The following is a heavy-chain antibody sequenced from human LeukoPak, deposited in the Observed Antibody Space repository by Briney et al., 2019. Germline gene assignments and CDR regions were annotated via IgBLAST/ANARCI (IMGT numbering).Heavy chain of an antibody. D-gene: IGHD2-15*01. CDR1: GFTFSSYA. CDR2: IPYDGSNK. CDR3: AKDFRRRYCSGGSCYFAEYFQH. Sequence: GRSLRLSCAASGFTFSSYAMHWVRQAPGKGLEWVAVIPYDGSNKYYADSVKGRFTISRDNSKNTLYLQMNSLRAEDTAVYYCAKDFRRRYCSGGSCYFAEYFQHWGQGTLVTVSS. J-gene: IGHJ1*01. V-gene: IGHV3-30*04.